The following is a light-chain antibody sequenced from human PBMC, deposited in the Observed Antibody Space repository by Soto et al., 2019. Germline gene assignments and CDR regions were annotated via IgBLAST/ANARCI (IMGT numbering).Light chain of an antibody. J-gene: IGKJ1*01. V-gene: IGKV3-15*01. CDR3: QQHSHWPPWT. CDR1: QTISSD. Sequence: EIVMTQSPATLSVSPGERATLSCRASQTISSDLAWYQQTPGQAPRLLVYGAFSRATGVPARFSGSGSGIEFTLTISSLQSEDLAVYYCQQHSHWPPWTFGQGTRVEIQ. CDR2: GAF.